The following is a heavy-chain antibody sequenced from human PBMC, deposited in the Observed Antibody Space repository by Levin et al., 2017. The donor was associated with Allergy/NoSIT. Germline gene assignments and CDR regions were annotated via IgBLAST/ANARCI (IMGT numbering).Heavy chain of an antibody. CDR1: GFTFSSYA. D-gene: IGHD6-19*01. CDR3: AKDLRYSSGSGYFDY. V-gene: IGHV3-23*01. CDR2: ISGSGGST. J-gene: IGHJ4*02. Sequence: PGGSLRLSCAASGFTFSSYAMSWVRQAPGKGLEWVSAISGSGGSTYYADSVKGRFTISRDNSKNTLYLQMNSLRAEDTAVYYCAKDLRYSSGSGYFDYWGQGTLVTVSS.